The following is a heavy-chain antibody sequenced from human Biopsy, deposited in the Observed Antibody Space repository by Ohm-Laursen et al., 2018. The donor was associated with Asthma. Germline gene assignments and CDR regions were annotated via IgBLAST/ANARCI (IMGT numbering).Heavy chain of an antibody. CDR3: ARCQVGYSSGWSLLLKKNYYSGLDV. Sequence: SSVKVSCKASGGTFSNFAISWVRQAPGQGLEWLGGIITVFGTTNYAQKFQGRVTITADESTSTAYMEVTSLRSEDMAIYYCARCQVGYSSGWSLLLKKNYYSGLDVWGQGTAVTVSS. J-gene: IGHJ6*02. CDR1: GGTFSNFA. CDR2: IITVFGTT. V-gene: IGHV1-69*13. D-gene: IGHD6-19*01.